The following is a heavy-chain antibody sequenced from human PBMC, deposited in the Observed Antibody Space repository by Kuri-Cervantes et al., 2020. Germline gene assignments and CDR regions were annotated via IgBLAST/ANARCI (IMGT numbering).Heavy chain of an antibody. V-gene: IGHV3-48*01. CDR3: AKDERSVATAAYGMDV. CDR1: GFTLSSYS. CDR2: ISWNSGSI. Sequence: GESLKISCAASGFTLSSYSMNWVRQAPGKGLEWVSGISWNSGSIGYADSVKGRFTISRDNSKNTLYLQMNSLRAEDTAVYYCAKDERSVATAAYGMDVWGQGTTVTVSS. D-gene: IGHD2-2*01. J-gene: IGHJ6*02.